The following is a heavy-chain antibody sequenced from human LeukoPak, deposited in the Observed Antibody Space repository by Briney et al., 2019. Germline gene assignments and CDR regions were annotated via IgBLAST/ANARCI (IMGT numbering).Heavy chain of an antibody. Sequence: GSLRLSCAASGFTFSSYAMSWVRQAPGKGLEWVSAISGSGGSTYYADSVKGRFTISRDNSKNTLYLQMNSLRAEDTAVYYCAKALAYYYDSRGGYYFDYWGQGTLVTVSS. CDR3: AKALAYYYDSRGGYYFDY. V-gene: IGHV3-23*01. CDR2: ISGSGGST. D-gene: IGHD3-22*01. CDR1: GFTFSSYA. J-gene: IGHJ4*02.